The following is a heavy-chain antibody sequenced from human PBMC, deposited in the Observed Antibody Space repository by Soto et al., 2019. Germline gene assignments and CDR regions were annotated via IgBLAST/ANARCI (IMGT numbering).Heavy chain of an antibody. Sequence: ASVKVSCKASGYSFISYYMHWVRQAPGQGLEWMGIINPSGGSTSYAQNFQGRVTMTRDTSTSTVNMELSSLRSDDTAVYYCARSMAKISYYYYYGMDVWGQGTTVTVSS. V-gene: IGHV1-46*01. CDR3: ARSMAKISYYYYYGMDV. CDR2: INPSGGST. J-gene: IGHJ6*02. CDR1: GYSFISYY.